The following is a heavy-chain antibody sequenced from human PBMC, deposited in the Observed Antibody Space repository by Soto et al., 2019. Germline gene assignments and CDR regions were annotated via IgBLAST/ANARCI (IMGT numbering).Heavy chain of an antibody. CDR3: ARDKIAVAKGPPYYDMDV. Sequence: QVQLVQSGAEVKKPGSSVKVSCKASGGTFSSYAISWVRQAPGQGLEWMGGIIPIFGTANYAQKFQGRVTITADESTSTDYIELSSLRSEDTAVYYCARDKIAVAKGPPYYDMDVWGQGTTVTVSS. V-gene: IGHV1-69*01. J-gene: IGHJ6*02. CDR1: GGTFSSYA. CDR2: IIPIFGTA. D-gene: IGHD6-19*01.